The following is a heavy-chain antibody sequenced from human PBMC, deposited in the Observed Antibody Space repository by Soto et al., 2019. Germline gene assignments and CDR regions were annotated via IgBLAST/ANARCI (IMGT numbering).Heavy chain of an antibody. J-gene: IGHJ1*01. CDR1: GFTFTTYG. Sequence: EVQLVESGGGLVKPGGSLRLSCAASGFTFTTYGMNWVRQAPGKGLEWVSFIISRTGSSQEYADSVRGGFPVSRDNAKNSVYLQMHSLRVADTAVYYCARKGVSNLDYWGQGTLVTFSS. D-gene: IGHD4-4*01. CDR2: ISRTGSSQ. CDR3: ARKGVSNLDY. V-gene: IGHV3-21*01.